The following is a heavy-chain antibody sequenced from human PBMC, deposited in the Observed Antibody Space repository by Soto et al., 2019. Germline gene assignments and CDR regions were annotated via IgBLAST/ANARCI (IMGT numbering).Heavy chain of an antibody. D-gene: IGHD3-16*01. CDR2: TSYDGSDK. V-gene: IGHV3-30*04. CDR3: ARWGTTWELDV. Sequence: VQLVESGGGVVQPGTSLRVSCVGSGFSFRSYVIHWVRQAPGKGLEWVALTSYDGSDKYYADSVRGRFTISRDNSRNSLDLQRDSLRLEDMALYDCARWGTTWELDVWGQGTLVSVSS. CDR1: GFSFRSYV. J-gene: IGHJ4*02.